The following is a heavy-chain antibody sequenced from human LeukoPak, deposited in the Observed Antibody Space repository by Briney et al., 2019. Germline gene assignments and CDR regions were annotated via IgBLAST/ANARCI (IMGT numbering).Heavy chain of an antibody. V-gene: IGHV4-4*07. CDR2: IHTSGTT. CDR1: GGFISPDY. J-gene: IGHJ2*01. Sequence: SETLSLICTVSGGFISPDYWSWIRQAAGNRLEWIGRIHTSGTTHYSPSLQSRVSISVDTSKNQFSLKLNSVTAADTAVYYCARDPGNTYHDWYFDLWGHGTVVSVSS. D-gene: IGHD4-23*01. CDR3: ARDPGNTYHDWYFDL.